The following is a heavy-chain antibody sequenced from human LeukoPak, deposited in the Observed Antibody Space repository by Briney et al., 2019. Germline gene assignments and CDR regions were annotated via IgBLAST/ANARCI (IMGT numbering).Heavy chain of an antibody. CDR1: GYTFTSYG. CDR3: ARDLYRDSLPVSWFDP. D-gene: IGHD4-11*01. V-gene: IGHV1-18*01. CDR2: ISDYNGNT. J-gene: IGHJ5*02. Sequence: ASVKVSCKASGYTFTSYGISWVRQARGQGLEWMGWISDYNGNTNYAQKLQGRVTMTTDTSTSTACMELRSLRSDDTAVYYCARDLYRDSLPVSWFDPWGQGTLVTVSS.